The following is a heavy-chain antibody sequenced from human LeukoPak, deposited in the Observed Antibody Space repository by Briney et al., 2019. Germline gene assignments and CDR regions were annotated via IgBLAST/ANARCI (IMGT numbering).Heavy chain of an antibody. CDR1: GGSISSYY. Sequence: SETLSLTCTVSGGSISSYYWGWIRQPPGKGLEWIGSIYYSGSTYYNPSLKSRVTISVDTSKNQFSLKLSSVTAADTAVYYCARRSITIFGVVPQGGFDYWGQGTLVTVSS. CDR2: IYYSGST. CDR3: ARRSITIFGVVPQGGFDY. V-gene: IGHV4-39*01. J-gene: IGHJ4*02. D-gene: IGHD3-3*01.